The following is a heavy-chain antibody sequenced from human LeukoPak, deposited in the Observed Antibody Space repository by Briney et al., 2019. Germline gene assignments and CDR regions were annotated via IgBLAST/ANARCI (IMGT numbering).Heavy chain of an antibody. CDR2: IWNDGSNK. J-gene: IGHJ4*02. Sequence: PGRSLRLSCAASGFSFSSYGMHWVRQAPGKGLEWVAVIWNDGSNKYYADSVKGRFTISRDNSKNTLYLQMNSLRAEDTAVYFCARTAVSDFDYWGQGTLVTVSS. V-gene: IGHV3-33*01. CDR3: ARTAVSDFDY. D-gene: IGHD6-19*01. CDR1: GFSFSSYG.